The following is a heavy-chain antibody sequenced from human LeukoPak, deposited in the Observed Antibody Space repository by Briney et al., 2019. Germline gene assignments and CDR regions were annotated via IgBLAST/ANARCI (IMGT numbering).Heavy chain of an antibody. D-gene: IGHD2-15*01. V-gene: IGHV1-46*01. CDR3: ARIYCSGGSCYSDGYFDY. J-gene: IGHJ4*02. CDR1: GYTFTSYY. Sequence: ASVKVSCKASGYTFTSYYMHWVQQAPGQGREWVGIINPSGGSTSYAQKFQGRVTMTRDTSTSTVYMELSSLRSEDTAVYYCARIYCSGGSCYSDGYFDYWGQGTLVTVSS. CDR2: INPSGGST.